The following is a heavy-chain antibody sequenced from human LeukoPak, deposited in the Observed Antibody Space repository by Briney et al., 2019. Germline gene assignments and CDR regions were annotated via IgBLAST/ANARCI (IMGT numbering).Heavy chain of an antibody. CDR2: IGSDGSGT. J-gene: IGHJ6*02. D-gene: IGHD2-8*02. CDR3: TRVQAGRSGLMDV. V-gene: IGHV3-74*03. Sequence: GGSLRLSCAASGFSLSGYWMHWVRQIPGKGLMWVARIGSDGSGTTYADPVKGRFTISRDNSKNTLYLQMNSLRDEDAAVYHCTRVQAGRSGLMDVWGRGTTVTVSS. CDR1: GFSLSGYW.